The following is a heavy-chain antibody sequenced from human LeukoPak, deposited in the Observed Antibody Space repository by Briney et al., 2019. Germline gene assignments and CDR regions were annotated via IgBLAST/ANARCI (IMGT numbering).Heavy chain of an antibody. CDR3: AKPTHLTSIQLWEGMDV. Sequence: GGSLRLSCAASGFTFSSYAMSWVRQAPGKGLEWVSAICGSGGSTYYADSVRGRFTISRDNSKNKLYLQMNSLRAEATAVYYCAKPTHLTSIQLWEGMDVWGQGTTVTVSS. J-gene: IGHJ6*02. CDR2: ICGSGGST. D-gene: IGHD5-18*01. CDR1: GFTFSSYA. V-gene: IGHV3-23*01.